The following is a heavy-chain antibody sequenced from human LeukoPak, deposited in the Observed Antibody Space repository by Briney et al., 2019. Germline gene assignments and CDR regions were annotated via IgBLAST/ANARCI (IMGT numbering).Heavy chain of an antibody. CDR3: ARPGGDTGPRAYYFDY. D-gene: IGHD2-21*02. CDR1: GFTFSSYA. V-gene: IGHV3-30-3*01. J-gene: IGHJ4*02. Sequence: GGSLRLSCAASGFTFSSYAMHWVRQAPGKGLEWVAVISYDGSNKYYADSVKGRFTISRDNSKNTLYLQMNSLRAEDTAVYYCARPGGDTGPRAYYFDYWGQGTLVTVSS. CDR2: ISYDGSNK.